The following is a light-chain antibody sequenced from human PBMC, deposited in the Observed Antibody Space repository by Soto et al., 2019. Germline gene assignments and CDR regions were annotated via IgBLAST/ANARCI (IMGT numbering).Light chain of an antibody. J-gene: IGKJ1*01. CDR1: QSVSNNY. CDR3: QQYGSSVKT. V-gene: IGKV3-20*01. CDR2: GAA. Sequence: VITQSPAALSVSPGERATLSCRASQSVSNNYLAWYQQKPGQAPSLLIFGAANRAPDIPHRFSGSGSGTDFTLTISRLEPEDFAVYFCQQYGSSVKTFGQGTKVDI.